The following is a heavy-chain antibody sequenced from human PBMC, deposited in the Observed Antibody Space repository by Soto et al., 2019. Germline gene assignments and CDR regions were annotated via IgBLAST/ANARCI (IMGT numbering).Heavy chain of an antibody. Sequence: QVRLQESGPGLVKPSETLSLTCTVSGGSISSYYWSWIRQPPGKGLEWIGYIYYSGSTNYNPSLKSRVTISVDTSNNQFSLKLSSVTAADTAVYYCARRWGAAFDYWGQGTLVTVSS. D-gene: IGHD1-26*01. J-gene: IGHJ4*02. CDR2: IYYSGST. CDR1: GGSISSYY. V-gene: IGHV4-59*08. CDR3: ARRWGAAFDY.